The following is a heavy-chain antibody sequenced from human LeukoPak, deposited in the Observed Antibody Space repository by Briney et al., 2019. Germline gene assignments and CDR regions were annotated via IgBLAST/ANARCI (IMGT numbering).Heavy chain of an antibody. J-gene: IGHJ5*02. CDR2: IYTSGST. CDR3: ARGTLTGTSQPSNWFDP. Sequence: SETLSLTCTVPGGSISSGSYYWSWIRQPAGKGLEWIGRIYTSGSTNYNPSLKSRVTISVDTSKNQFSLKLSSVTAADTAVYYCARGTLTGTSQPSNWFDPWGQGTLVTVSS. V-gene: IGHV4-61*02. D-gene: IGHD1-7*01. CDR1: GGSISSGSYY.